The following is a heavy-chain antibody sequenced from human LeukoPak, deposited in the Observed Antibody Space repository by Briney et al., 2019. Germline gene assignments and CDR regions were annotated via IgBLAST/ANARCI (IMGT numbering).Heavy chain of an antibody. V-gene: IGHV4-34*01. CDR3: ATGGYYYDSTN. Sequence: PSETLSLTCAVYGGSFSGYYWSWIRQPPGKGLEWIGEINHSGSTNYSPSLKSRVTISVDTSKNQFSLKLSSVTAADTAVYYCATGGYYYDSTNWGQGTLVTVSS. CDR1: GGSFSGYY. CDR2: INHSGST. J-gene: IGHJ4*02. D-gene: IGHD3-22*01.